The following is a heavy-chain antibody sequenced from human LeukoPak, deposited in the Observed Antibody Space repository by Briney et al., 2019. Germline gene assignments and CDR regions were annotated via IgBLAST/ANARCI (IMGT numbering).Heavy chain of an antibody. CDR3: ARLSSYYYDSSGYQYYFDY. Sequence: SETLSLTCAVYGGSFSGYYWGWIRQPPGKRLEWIGSIYYSGSSHYNPSLKSRVTISVDTSKNQFSLKLSSVTAADTAVYYCARLSSYYYDSSGYQYYFDYWGQGTLVTVSS. CDR1: GGSFSGYY. D-gene: IGHD3-22*01. CDR2: IYYSGSS. J-gene: IGHJ4*02. V-gene: IGHV4-34*01.